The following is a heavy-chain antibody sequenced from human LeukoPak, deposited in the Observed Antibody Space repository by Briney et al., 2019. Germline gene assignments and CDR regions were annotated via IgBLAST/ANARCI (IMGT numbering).Heavy chain of an antibody. CDR3: ARDHRVVVAAKYFDY. Sequence: ASVKVSFKASGYTFTSYFMHWVRQAPGQGLERMGMINPSGGSTSYGQKLQGRVTMTRDMSPRTVYMEQSSLRSEDTAVYYCARDHRVVVAAKYFDYWGQGTLVTVSS. D-gene: IGHD2-15*01. J-gene: IGHJ4*02. V-gene: IGHV1-46*01. CDR2: INPSGGST. CDR1: GYTFTSYF.